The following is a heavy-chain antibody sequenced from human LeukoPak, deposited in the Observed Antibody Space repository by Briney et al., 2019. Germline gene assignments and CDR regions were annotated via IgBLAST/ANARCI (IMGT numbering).Heavy chain of an antibody. CDR1: GGSFSGYY. J-gene: IGHJ5*02. CDR3: ATFPRLPGIAAGGPPQGWFDP. CDR2: ISHGGST. D-gene: IGHD6-13*01. Sequence: KTSETLSLTCAVYGGSFSGYYWSWIRQPPGKGLEWIGEISHGGSTNYNPSLKSRVTISVDTSKNQFSLKLSSVTAADTAVYYCATFPRLPGIAAGGPPQGWFDPWGQGTLVTVSS. V-gene: IGHV4-34*01.